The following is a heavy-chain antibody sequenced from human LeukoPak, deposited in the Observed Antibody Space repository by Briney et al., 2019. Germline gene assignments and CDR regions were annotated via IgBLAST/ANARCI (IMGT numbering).Heavy chain of an antibody. Sequence: GGSLRLSCAASGFTFSSYAMSWVRQAPGKGREWVSAISGSGGSTYYADSVKGRFTISRDNSKNTLYLQMNSLRAEDTAVYYCAKDPYYYDSSGQTIWGQGTLVTVSS. J-gene: IGHJ4*02. CDR1: GFTFSSYA. CDR2: ISGSGGST. CDR3: AKDPYYYDSSGQTI. D-gene: IGHD3-22*01. V-gene: IGHV3-23*01.